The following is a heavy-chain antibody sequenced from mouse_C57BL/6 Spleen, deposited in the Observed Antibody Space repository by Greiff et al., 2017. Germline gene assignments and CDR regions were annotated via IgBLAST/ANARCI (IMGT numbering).Heavy chain of an antibody. CDR2: ISYSGST. D-gene: IGHD2-2*01. CDR1: GYSITSGYD. J-gene: IGHJ4*01. Sequence: DVKLQESGPGMVKPSQSLSLTCTVTGYSITSGYDWHWIRHFPGNKLEWMGYISYSGSTNYNPSLKSRISITHDTSKNHFFLKLNSVTTEDTATYYCARGGYDYAMDYWGQGTSVTVSS. V-gene: IGHV3-1*01. CDR3: ARGGYDYAMDY.